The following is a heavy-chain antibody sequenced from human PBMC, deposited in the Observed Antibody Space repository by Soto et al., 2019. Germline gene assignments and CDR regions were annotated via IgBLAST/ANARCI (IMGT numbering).Heavy chain of an antibody. D-gene: IGHD1-26*01. V-gene: IGHV3-48*02. CDR2: ISTSTSAI. J-gene: IGHJ4*02. CDR3: AREQPGTYSIAY. Sequence: EVQLVESGGGLVQPGGSLSLSCTASGFSFSSYCINWVRQAPGKGLEWVSYISTSTSAIYYTDSVKGRFTISRDDAKNSLYLQMDSLRDEDTAVYYCAREQPGTYSIAYWGQGTLGTVS. CDR1: GFSFSSYC.